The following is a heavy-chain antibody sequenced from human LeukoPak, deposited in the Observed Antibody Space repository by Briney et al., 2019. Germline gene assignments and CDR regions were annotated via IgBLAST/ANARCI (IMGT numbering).Heavy chain of an antibody. CDR3: ARVIAAYYGSGSPRFDP. J-gene: IGHJ5*02. CDR1: GYTFTSSG. D-gene: IGHD3-10*01. CDR2: ISAYNGNT. Sequence: GASVKVSCKASGYTFTSSGISWVRQAPGQGLEWMGWISAYNGNTNYAQKFQGRVTMTTDTSTTTAYMELRSLRSDDTAVYYCARVIAAYYGSGSPRFDPWGQGTLVTVSS. V-gene: IGHV1-18*01.